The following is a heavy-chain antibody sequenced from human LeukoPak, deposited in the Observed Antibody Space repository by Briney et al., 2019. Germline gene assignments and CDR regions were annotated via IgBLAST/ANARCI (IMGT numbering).Heavy chain of an antibody. J-gene: IGHJ4*02. CDR1: GFTFSTYE. D-gene: IGHD3-22*01. CDR2: ISSSGSTI. V-gene: IGHV3-48*03. Sequence: GGSLRLSCAASGFTFSTYEMNWVRQAPGKGLEWVSYISSSGSTIYYADSVKGRFTISRDNSKGTLYLQMNSLRVEDTAVYYCAKGSSDSWYSALEYWGQGTLVTVSS. CDR3: AKGSSDSWYSALEY.